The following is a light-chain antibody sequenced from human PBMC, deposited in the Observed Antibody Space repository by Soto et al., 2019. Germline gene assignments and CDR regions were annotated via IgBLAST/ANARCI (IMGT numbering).Light chain of an antibody. CDR3: RQYGRSLGLA. CDR1: QSISRY. V-gene: IGKV3-20*01. Sequence: IVLAPSPGTLSLSPGERTTLSCKASQSISRYLAWYQQKPGQGPRLLIYGASSRATGIPDRFSGSGSGTDFTLTISRLEPEDFAVYYCRQYGRSLGLAFGGGTKVDI. J-gene: IGKJ4*01. CDR2: GAS.